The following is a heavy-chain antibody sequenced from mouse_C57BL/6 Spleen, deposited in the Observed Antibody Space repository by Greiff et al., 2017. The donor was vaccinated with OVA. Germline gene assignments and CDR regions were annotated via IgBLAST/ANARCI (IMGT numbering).Heavy chain of an antibody. CDR3: ASSYYDYDDFDV. CDR2: IYPSGSET. J-gene: IGHJ1*03. Sequence: QVQLQQPGAELVRPGSSVKLSCKASGYTFTSYWMDWVKQRPGQGLEWIGNIYPSGSETHYNQKFKDKATLTVDKSSSPADMQLSSLTSEDSAVYYCASSYYDYDDFDVWGTGTTVTVSS. D-gene: IGHD2-4*01. V-gene: IGHV1-61*01. CDR1: GYTFTSYW.